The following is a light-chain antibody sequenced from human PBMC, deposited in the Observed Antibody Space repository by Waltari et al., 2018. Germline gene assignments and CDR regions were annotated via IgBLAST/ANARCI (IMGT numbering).Light chain of an antibody. CDR2: SND. CDR3: AAWEDSLKGIL. J-gene: IGLJ3*02. CDR1: SSNIGSNH. V-gene: IGLV1-44*01. Sequence: QSVLTQPPSASGTPGQRVTISCSGSSSNIGSNHVHWYQHPPGTAPRLLVYSNDQRPSGVPNRFSGSKSGTSASLAISGLQSEDESDYFCAAWEDSLKGILFGGGTHLTVL.